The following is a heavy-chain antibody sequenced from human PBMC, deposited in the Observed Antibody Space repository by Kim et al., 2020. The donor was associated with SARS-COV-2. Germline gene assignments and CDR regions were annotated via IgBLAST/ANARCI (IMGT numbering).Heavy chain of an antibody. D-gene: IGHD4-17*01. Sequence: GGSLRLSCAASGFTFSSYGMHWVRQAPGKGLEWVAVIWYDGSNKYYADSVKGRFTISRDNSKNTLYLQMNSLRAEDTAVYYCAKDPDLDYGDLGYFDYWGQGTLVTVSS. CDR2: IWYDGSNK. CDR3: AKDPDLDYGDLGYFDY. V-gene: IGHV3-33*06. CDR1: GFTFSSYG. J-gene: IGHJ4*02.